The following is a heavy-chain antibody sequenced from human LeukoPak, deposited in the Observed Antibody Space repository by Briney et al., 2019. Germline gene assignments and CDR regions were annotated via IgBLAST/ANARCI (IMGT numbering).Heavy chain of an antibody. Sequence: PGGSLRLSCAASGFTFSSYAMSWVRQAPGRGLEWVSDINGSGGSTYYADSVKGRFTISRDNSKNTLYLQMNSLRAEDTAVYYCAKDNGYSSILTHFDYWGQGTLVTVSS. CDR1: GFTFSSYA. D-gene: IGHD6-19*01. J-gene: IGHJ4*02. V-gene: IGHV3-23*01. CDR3: AKDNGYSSILTHFDY. CDR2: INGSGGST.